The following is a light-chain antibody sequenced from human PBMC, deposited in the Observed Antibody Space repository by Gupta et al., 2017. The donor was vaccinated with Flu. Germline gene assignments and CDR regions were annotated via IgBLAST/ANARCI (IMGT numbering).Light chain of an antibody. CDR2: EVT. CDR1: SSNLGD. CDR3: SSFIGRATWV. V-gene: IGLV2-14*01. Sequence: QSALTQPASVSGSPGQSITISCTETSSNLGDVSWFQQHPGKSHQVLIYEVTNRPAGVSDRFSGSKSGNTASLTISGHQAEDEADYYCSSFIGRATWVFGGGTRLTVL. J-gene: IGLJ3*02.